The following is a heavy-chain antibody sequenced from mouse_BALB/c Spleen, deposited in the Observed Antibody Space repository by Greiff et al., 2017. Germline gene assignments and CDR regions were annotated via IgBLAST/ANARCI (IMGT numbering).Heavy chain of an antibody. Sequence: EVQLVESGGGLVQPGGSLKLSCAASGFTFSSYTMSWVRQTPEKRLEWVAYISNGGGSTYYPDTVKGRFTISRDNAKNTLFLQMTSLRSEDTAMYYCAREGLLRPVGGSDYWGQGTTLTVSS. D-gene: IGHD1-2*01. J-gene: IGHJ2*01. CDR3: AREGLLRPVGGSDY. CDR1: GFTFSSYT. V-gene: IGHV5-12-2*01. CDR2: ISNGGGST.